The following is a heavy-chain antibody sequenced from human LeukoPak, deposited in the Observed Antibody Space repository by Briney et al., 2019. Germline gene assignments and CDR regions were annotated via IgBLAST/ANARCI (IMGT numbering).Heavy chain of an antibody. CDR2: ISAYNGNT. V-gene: IGHV1-18*01. D-gene: IGHD6-13*01. CDR3: ARTRAAAVNWFDP. Sequence: ASVKVSCKASGYTFTSYGISWVRQAPGQGLEWMGWISAYNGNTNYAQKFQGRVTITADESTSTAYMELSSLRSEDTAVYYCARTRAAAVNWFDPWGQGTLVTVSS. J-gene: IGHJ5*02. CDR1: GYTFTSYG.